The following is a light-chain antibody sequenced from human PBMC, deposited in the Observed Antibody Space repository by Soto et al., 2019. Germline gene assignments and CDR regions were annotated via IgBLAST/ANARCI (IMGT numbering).Light chain of an antibody. CDR2: AVS. J-gene: IGKJ3*01. CDR1: QTVIRY. V-gene: IGKV1-39*01. Sequence: IPMTQFPSSLSASVGDRVTITCRAGQTVIRYLNWYQQKPGRAPNLLIYAVSNLQSGVPSRFSGSGSGTEFTLPISDLQPEDFATYYCQQSYSTLFTFGPGTKVEIK. CDR3: QQSYSTLFT.